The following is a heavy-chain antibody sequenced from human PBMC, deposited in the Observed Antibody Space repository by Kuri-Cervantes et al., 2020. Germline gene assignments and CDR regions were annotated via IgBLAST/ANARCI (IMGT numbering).Heavy chain of an antibody. D-gene: IGHD3-10*01. CDR3: VRRGRLGGRSGRYSSYGMDA. CDR2: ISWNSGSI. CDR1: GFTFDDYA. V-gene: IGHV3-9*01. J-gene: IGHJ6*02. Sequence: SLKISCAASGFTFDDYAMHWVRQAPGKGLEWVSGISWNSGSIGYADSVNGRFTITRDNAKNSLYLQMNSLRAEDTALYYCVRRGRLGGRSGRYSSYGMDAWGQGTTVTVSS.